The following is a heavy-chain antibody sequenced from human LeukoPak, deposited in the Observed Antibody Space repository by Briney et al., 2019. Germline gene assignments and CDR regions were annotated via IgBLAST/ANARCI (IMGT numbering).Heavy chain of an antibody. Sequence: ASLKVSCKASGYIFINYAIHWVRQAPGQRLEWMGWINGGNGYTKYSQNFQGRVTITRDTSASTTYMELSSLRSEDTAVYYCARDQSEDIRVDFDYWGQGTLVTVSS. CDR2: INGGNGYT. D-gene: IGHD2-15*01. J-gene: IGHJ4*02. CDR1: GYIFINYA. V-gene: IGHV1-3*01. CDR3: ARDQSEDIRVDFDY.